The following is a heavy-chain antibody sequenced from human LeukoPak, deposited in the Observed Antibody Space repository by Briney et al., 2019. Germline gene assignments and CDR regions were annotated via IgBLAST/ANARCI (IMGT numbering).Heavy chain of an antibody. CDR1: GFTFDDYA. V-gene: IGHV3-9*01. CDR2: ISWNSGSI. D-gene: IGHD2-21*01. J-gene: IGHJ4*02. Sequence: GGSLRLSCAASGFTFDDYAMHWVRQAPGKGLEGVSGISWNSGSIGYADSVKGRFTISRDNAKNSLYLQMNSLRAEDTALYYCAKEHIGMGYLFDYWGQGTLVTVSS. CDR3: AKEHIGMGYLFDY.